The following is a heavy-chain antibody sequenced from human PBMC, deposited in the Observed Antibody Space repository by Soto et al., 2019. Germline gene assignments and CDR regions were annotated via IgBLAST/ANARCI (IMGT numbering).Heavy chain of an antibody. J-gene: IGHJ4*02. CDR3: ASARDYYFYS. CDR2: ISGSGDSI. CDR1: GFTFSSYA. V-gene: IGHV3-23*01. Sequence: GGSLRLSCAASGFTFSSYAMRWVRQAPGKGLEWVSAISGSGDSIYYADSVKGRFTISRVNSKNTLYLQMNSLRAEYTAVYYCASARDYYFYSWGQGALVTVSS.